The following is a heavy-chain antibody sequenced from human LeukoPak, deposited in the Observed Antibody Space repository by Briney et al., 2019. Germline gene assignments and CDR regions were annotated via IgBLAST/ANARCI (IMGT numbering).Heavy chain of an antibody. CDR1: GFTFSSYA. Sequence: PGGSLRLSCAASGFTFSSYAMHWVRQAPGKGLEYVLAISSNGGSTYYANSVKGRFTISRDNSKNTLYLQMGSLRAEDMAVYYCARDGSSWSTGDYYFDYWGQGTLVTVSS. J-gene: IGHJ4*02. CDR3: ARDGSSWSTGDYYFDY. V-gene: IGHV3-64*01. CDR2: ISSNGGST. D-gene: IGHD6-13*01.